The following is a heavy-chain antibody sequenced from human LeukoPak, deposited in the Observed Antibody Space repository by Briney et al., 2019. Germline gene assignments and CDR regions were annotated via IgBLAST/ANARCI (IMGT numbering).Heavy chain of an antibody. Sequence: ASVKVSCKASGYTFTGYYMHWVRQAPGQGLEWMGWINPNSGGTNYAQKFQGRVTLTRDTSISTAYMELSRLRSDDTAVYYCARAGAAGRYSGAFDIWGQGTMVTASS. CDR1: GYTFTGYY. CDR3: ARAGAAGRYSGAFDI. V-gene: IGHV1-2*02. J-gene: IGHJ3*02. CDR2: INPNSGGT. D-gene: IGHD6-13*01.